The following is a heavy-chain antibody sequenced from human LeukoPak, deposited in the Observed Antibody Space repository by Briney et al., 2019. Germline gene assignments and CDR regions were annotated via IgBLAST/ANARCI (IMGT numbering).Heavy chain of an antibody. Sequence: ASVKVSCKASGGTFSSYAISWVRQAPGQGLEWMGRIIPILGIANYAQKFQGRVTITADKSTSTAYMELSSLRSEDTAVYYCARPPRDGDSRNDYWGQGTLVTVSS. CDR2: IIPILGIA. D-gene: IGHD5-24*01. CDR3: ARPPRDGDSRNDY. CDR1: GGTFSSYA. V-gene: IGHV1-69*04. J-gene: IGHJ4*02.